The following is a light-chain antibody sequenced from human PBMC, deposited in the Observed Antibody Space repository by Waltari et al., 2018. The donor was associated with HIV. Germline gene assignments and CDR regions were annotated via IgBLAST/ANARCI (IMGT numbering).Light chain of an antibody. Sequence: QSVLTQPPSVSAAPGQKVTIPCSGSRSKLGNHSVPWYQQLPGPAPKTLIYDNDKRPSGIPDRFSVSKSGTSATLGITGLQTGDEADYYCGTWDSSLSAVVFGGGTKLTVL. CDR2: DND. J-gene: IGLJ2*01. CDR1: RSKLGNHS. V-gene: IGLV1-51*01. CDR3: GTWDSSLSAVV.